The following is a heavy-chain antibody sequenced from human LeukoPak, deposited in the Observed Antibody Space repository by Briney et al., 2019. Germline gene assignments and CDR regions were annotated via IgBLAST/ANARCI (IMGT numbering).Heavy chain of an antibody. CDR1: GFTFSDYY. CDR2: ICDSGRTI. D-gene: IGHD3-22*01. CDR3: ARDRLGDYDHSGYYDK. Sequence: GGSLRLSCAASGFTFSDYYMSWIRQAPGKGLEWVSYICDSGRTIYYADSVKGRFTISRDNAKNSVYLQMNNLGAEDTSVYYCARDRLGDYDHSGYYDKWGQGTLVTVSS. J-gene: IGHJ4*02. V-gene: IGHV3-11*01.